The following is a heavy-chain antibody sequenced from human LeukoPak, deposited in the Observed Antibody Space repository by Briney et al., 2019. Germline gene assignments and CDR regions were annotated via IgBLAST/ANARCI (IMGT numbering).Heavy chain of an antibody. V-gene: IGHV4-4*07. Sequence: KPSETLSLTGTGSGGSISSYYWSWIRQPAGKGLEWIGRIYTSGSTNYNPSLKSRVTMSVDTSKNQFSLKLRSVTAADTAVYYCARDQYYYGSGSYYPFDHWGQGTLVTVST. D-gene: IGHD3-10*01. J-gene: IGHJ5*02. CDR3: ARDQYYYGSGSYYPFDH. CDR1: GGSISSYY. CDR2: IYTSGST.